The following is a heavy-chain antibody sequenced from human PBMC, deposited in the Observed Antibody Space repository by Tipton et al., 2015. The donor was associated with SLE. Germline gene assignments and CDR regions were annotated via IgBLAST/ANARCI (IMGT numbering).Heavy chain of an antibody. V-gene: IGHV4-61*02. CDR1: GGSISSGSYY. CDR3: ARGSAAAR. D-gene: IGHD6-13*01. J-gene: IGHJ4*02. Sequence: TLSLTCTVSGGSISSGSYYWSWIRQPAGKGLEWIGRIYTSGSTNYNPSLKSRVTISVDTSKNQFSLKLSSVTAADTAVYYCARGSAAARWSQGTLVTVSS. CDR2: IYTSGST.